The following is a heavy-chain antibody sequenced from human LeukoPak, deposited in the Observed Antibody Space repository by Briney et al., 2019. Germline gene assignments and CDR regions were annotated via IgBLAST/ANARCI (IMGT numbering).Heavy chain of an antibody. CDR3: ARGAVRGGTNFDY. V-gene: IGHV6-1*01. CDR2: AYYRSKWFI. D-gene: IGHD3-10*01. CDR1: GDSVSGSPAV. J-gene: IGHJ4*02. Sequence: SQTLSLTCALSGDSVSGSPAVWNWIRQSPSRGLEWLGRAYYRSKWFIDYALSVKGRITITPDTSKNQFSLQLNSVTAEDTAVYYCARGAVRGGTNFDYWGQGTLVTVSS.